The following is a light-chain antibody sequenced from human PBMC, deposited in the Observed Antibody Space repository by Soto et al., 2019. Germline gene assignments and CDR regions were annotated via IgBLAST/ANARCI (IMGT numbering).Light chain of an antibody. CDR3: QQSYSTPV. CDR1: QSVSSY. J-gene: IGKJ3*01. V-gene: IGKV1-39*01. Sequence: DIQMTQSPSSLSASVGDRVTITCRASQSVSSYLNWYQQKPGKAPQILIYAASSLQSGVPSRFSGSGSGTDFTLTISSLQPEDFATYYCQQSYSTPVFGPGTKVDIK. CDR2: AAS.